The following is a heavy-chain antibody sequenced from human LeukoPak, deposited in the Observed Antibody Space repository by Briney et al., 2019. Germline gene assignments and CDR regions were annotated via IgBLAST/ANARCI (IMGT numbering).Heavy chain of an antibody. CDR3: AKDRKAVAGRYGMDV. D-gene: IGHD6-19*01. Sequence: PGGSLRLSCAASGFTLSSYGMHWVRQAPGKGLEWVAVISYDGSNKYYADSVKGRFTISRDNSKNTLYLQMNSLRAEDTAVYYCAKDRKAVAGRYGMDVWGQGTTVTVSS. CDR2: ISYDGSNK. CDR1: GFTLSSYG. J-gene: IGHJ6*02. V-gene: IGHV3-30*18.